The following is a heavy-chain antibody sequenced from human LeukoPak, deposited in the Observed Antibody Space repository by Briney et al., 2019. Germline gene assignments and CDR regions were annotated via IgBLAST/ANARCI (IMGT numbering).Heavy chain of an antibody. CDR3: ARGVLLATYYFDY. V-gene: IGHV4-59*01. CDR1: GGSISGCY. CDR2: IYYSGST. Sequence: SETLSLTCTVSGGSISGCYLSWIRQPPGKGLEWIGYIYYSGSTKCNPSLKSRVTISVDTSKNQFSLKLSSVTAADTAVYYCARGVLLATYYFDYWGQGTLVTVSS. D-gene: IGHD3-10*01. J-gene: IGHJ4*02.